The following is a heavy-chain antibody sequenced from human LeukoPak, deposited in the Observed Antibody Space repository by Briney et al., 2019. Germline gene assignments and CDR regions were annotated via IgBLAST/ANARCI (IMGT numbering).Heavy chain of an antibody. CDR2: IWYDGSNK. D-gene: IGHD5-12*01. V-gene: IGHV3-33*08. Sequence: GGSLRLSCAASGFTFTNAWMNWVRQAPGKGLEWVAVIWYDGSNKYYADSVKGRFTISRDNSKNTLYLQMNSLRAEDTAVYYCARGWDIVATLDYWGQGTLVTVSS. J-gene: IGHJ4*02. CDR1: GFTFTNAW. CDR3: ARGWDIVATLDY.